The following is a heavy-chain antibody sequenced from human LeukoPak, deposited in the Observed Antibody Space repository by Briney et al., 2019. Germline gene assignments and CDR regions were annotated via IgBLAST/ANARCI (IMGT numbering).Heavy chain of an antibody. CDR1: GGSISSGGYY. CDR2: IYYSGST. D-gene: IGHD6-13*01. CDR3: ARDLGSSWYAFLL. Sequence: PSQTLSLTCTVSGGSISSGGYYWSWIRQHPGKGLEWIGYIYYSGSTYYNPSLKSRVTISVDTSKNQFSLKLSSVTAADTAVYYCARDLGSSWYAFLLWGQGTLVTVSS. V-gene: IGHV4-30-4*08. J-gene: IGHJ4*02.